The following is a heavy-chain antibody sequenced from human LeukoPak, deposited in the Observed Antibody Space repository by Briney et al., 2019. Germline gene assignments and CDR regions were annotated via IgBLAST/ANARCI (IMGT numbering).Heavy chain of an antibody. D-gene: IGHD2-2*01. CDR1: GYSFTSYW. CDR2: IYPGDSDT. J-gene: IGHJ5*02. CDR3: ARQGRGCSSTSCYPGPWWFDP. Sequence: PGESLKISCKGSGYSFTSYWIGWVRQMPGKGLEWMGIIYPGDSDTRYSPSFQGQVTISADKSISTAYLQWSSLKASDTAMYYCARQGRGCSSTSCYPGPWWFDPWGQGTLVTVSS. V-gene: IGHV5-51*01.